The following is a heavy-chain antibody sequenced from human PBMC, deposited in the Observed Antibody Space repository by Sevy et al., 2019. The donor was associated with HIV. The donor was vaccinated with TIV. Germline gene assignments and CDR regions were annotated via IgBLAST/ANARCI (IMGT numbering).Heavy chain of an antibody. CDR1: GYTFTAYY. V-gene: IGHV1-2*02. D-gene: IGHD3-9*01. CDR2: INPDGGGT. Sequence: ASVKVSCKASGYTFTAYYIHWVRQAPGQGLEYMGWINPDGGGTNYAQKFQGRVTMTRDTSITTAYMELSSLSSDDTAVYYWAGPADILTWGQGTLVTVSS. J-gene: IGHJ4*02. CDR3: AGPADILT.